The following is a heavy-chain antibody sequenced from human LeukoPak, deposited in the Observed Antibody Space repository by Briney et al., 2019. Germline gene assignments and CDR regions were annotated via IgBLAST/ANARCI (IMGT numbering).Heavy chain of an antibody. D-gene: IGHD1-26*01. CDR3: ARGAARRGTSDYFDY. Sequence: GGSLRLSCAASGFTFSSYALHWVRQTPGKGLEWVAIISYDGSNKYFADSVKGRFTISRDNPKNTLYLQMDSLRAEDTAVYYCARGAARRGTSDYFDYWGQGTLVTVSS. CDR1: GFTFSSYA. V-gene: IGHV3-30*04. J-gene: IGHJ4*02. CDR2: ISYDGSNK.